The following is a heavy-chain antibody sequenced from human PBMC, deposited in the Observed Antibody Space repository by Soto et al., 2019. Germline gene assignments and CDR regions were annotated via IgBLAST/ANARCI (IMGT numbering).Heavy chain of an antibody. D-gene: IGHD1-26*01. CDR3: ARTYYQWEALHYFAF. J-gene: IGHJ4*02. V-gene: IGHV1-69*01. Sequence: QVQLVQSGAEVKKPGSSVKVSCTASGGTLSRYGFTWVRQAPGQGFQWMGGIIPIFGTTHYEQNFQGRLSITADESTSTVYMELSSLRSDDTAIYFCARTYYQWEALHYFAFWGQGTLVSVSS. CDR2: IIPIFGTT. CDR1: GGTLSRYG.